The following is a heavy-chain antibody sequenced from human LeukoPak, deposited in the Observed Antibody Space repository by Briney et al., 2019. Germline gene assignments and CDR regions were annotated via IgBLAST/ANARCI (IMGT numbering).Heavy chain of an antibody. D-gene: IGHD5-18*01. Sequence: PSETLSPTCTVSGGSISSSSYYWGWIRQPPGKGLEWIGSIYYSGSTYYNPSLKSRVTISVDTSKNQFSLKLSSVTAADTAVYYCARVGDEYSYGSVLTPYYYYYMDVWGKGTTVTVSS. CDR2: IYYSGST. CDR3: ARVGDEYSYGSVLTPYYYYYMDV. J-gene: IGHJ6*03. CDR1: GGSISSSSYY. V-gene: IGHV4-39*07.